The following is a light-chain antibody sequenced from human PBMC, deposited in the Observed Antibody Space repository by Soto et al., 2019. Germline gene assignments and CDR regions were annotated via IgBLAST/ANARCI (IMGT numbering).Light chain of an antibody. Sequence: QSVLTQPPSVSGALGQRVTISCTGSSSNIGAGYDVHWYQQLPGTAPKLLIYGDNNRPSGVPDRFSGSKSGTSASLAITGLQAEDEADYYCQSYDNSLYGSGVFGGGTKVTVL. J-gene: IGLJ3*02. CDR2: GDN. CDR3: QSYDNSLYGSGV. CDR1: SSNIGAGYD. V-gene: IGLV1-40*01.